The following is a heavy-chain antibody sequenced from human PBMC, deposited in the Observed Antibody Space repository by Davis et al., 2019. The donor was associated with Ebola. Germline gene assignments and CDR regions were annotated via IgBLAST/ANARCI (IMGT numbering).Heavy chain of an antibody. Sequence: PGGSLRLSCKGSGYSFTSYWIGWVRQMPGKGLEWMGLIYPGDSDTRYRPSFEGQVTISADKSISTAYLQWSSLKASDTAMYYCARHRGIEYFETYYYYGMDVWGQGTTVTVSS. CDR3: ARHRGIEYFETYYYYGMDV. D-gene: IGHD3-9*01. CDR1: GYSFTSYW. V-gene: IGHV5-51*01. J-gene: IGHJ6*02. CDR2: IYPGDSDT.